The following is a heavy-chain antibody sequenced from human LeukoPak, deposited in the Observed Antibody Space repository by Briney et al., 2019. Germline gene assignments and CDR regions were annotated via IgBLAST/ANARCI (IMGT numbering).Heavy chain of an antibody. CDR2: IYYSGST. V-gene: IGHV4-39*01. J-gene: IGHJ4*02. D-gene: IGHD6-13*01. CDR3: ARRRYSSSWGVDY. CDR1: GVSISSSSYY. Sequence: SETLSLTCTVSGVSISSSSYYWGWIRQPPGKGLEWIGSIYYSGSTYYNPSLKSRVTISVDTSKNQFSLKLSSVTAADTAVYYCARRRYSSSWGVDYWGQGTLVTVSS.